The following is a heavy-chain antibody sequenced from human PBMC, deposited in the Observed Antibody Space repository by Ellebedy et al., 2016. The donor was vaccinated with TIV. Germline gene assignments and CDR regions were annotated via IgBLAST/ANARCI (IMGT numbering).Heavy chain of an antibody. CDR1: GFPFSNYA. CDR2: PSGGGATT. Sequence: GESLKISCAASGFPFSNYAMSWVRQAPGKGLEWVSGPSGGGATTYYADSVKGRFTISRDNSKNTLFLQMNSLRAEDTAVYYCAKGLGCSGGDCYSGHAFDIWGQGTMVTVSS. V-gene: IGHV3-23*01. D-gene: IGHD2-15*01. J-gene: IGHJ3*02. CDR3: AKGLGCSGGDCYSGHAFDI.